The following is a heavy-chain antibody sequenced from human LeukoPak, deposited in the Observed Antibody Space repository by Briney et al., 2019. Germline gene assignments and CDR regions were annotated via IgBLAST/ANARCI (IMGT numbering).Heavy chain of an antibody. CDR1: GFTFSRYV. V-gene: IGHV3-30*04. CDR3: ARAGGQLLHGFGYFEY. Sequence: GGSLRLSCAASGFTFSRYVMIWVRQAPGKGLQWVSTISYDGDNKYYVDSAKGRFTISRDNSKNTLYLQMNSLRAEDTAVYYCARAGGQLLHGFGYFEYWGQGTLVTVSS. D-gene: IGHD6-13*01. J-gene: IGHJ4*02. CDR2: ISYDGDNK.